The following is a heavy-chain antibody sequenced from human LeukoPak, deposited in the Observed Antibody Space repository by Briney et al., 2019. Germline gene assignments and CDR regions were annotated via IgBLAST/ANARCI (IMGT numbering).Heavy chain of an antibody. CDR1: GGSISSYY. CDR3: ARGMGDY. CDR2: IYYSGNT. Sequence: SETLSLTCTVSGGSISSYYWSWIRQPPGKGLEWIGHIYYSGNTNYNPSLKSRVTISLDTSKNQFPLKLSSVTAADTAVYYCARGMGDYWGQGTLVTVSS. V-gene: IGHV4-59*01. D-gene: IGHD2-8*01. J-gene: IGHJ4*02.